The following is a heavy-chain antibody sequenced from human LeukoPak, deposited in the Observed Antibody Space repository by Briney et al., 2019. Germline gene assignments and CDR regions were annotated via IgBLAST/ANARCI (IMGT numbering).Heavy chain of an antibody. V-gene: IGHV3-48*04. CDR3: AREDSIAVAKYYYYGMDV. CDR2: ISSSSSTI. J-gene: IGHJ6*02. CDR1: GFTFSSYS. D-gene: IGHD6-19*01. Sequence: GGSLRLSCAASGFTFSSYSMIWVRQAPGKGLEWVLYISSSSSTIYYADSVKGRFTISRDNAKNSLYLQMNSLRAEDTAVYYCAREDSIAVAKYYYYGMDVWGQGTTVTVSS.